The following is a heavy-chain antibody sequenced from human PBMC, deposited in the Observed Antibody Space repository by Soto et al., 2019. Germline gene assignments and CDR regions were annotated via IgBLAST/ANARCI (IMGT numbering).Heavy chain of an antibody. CDR1: GGSISSYY. V-gene: IGHV4-59*01. J-gene: IGHJ4*02. D-gene: IGHD4-17*01. CDR3: ARADLGSTVTVDY. Sequence: SGTLSLTCTVSGGSISSYYWSWIRQPPGKGLEWIGYIYYSGSTNYNPSLKSRVTISVDTSKNQFSLKLSSVTAADTAVYYCARADLGSTVTVDYWGQGTLVTVSS. CDR2: IYYSGST.